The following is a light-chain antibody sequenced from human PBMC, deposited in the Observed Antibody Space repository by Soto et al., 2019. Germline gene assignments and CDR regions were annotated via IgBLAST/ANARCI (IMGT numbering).Light chain of an antibody. CDR2: KAS. J-gene: IGKJ1*01. Sequence: DVQMTQSPSTLSASVGDRVTITCRASQSIDIWLAWYQQKPGKAPNLLIYKASTLETGVPSRFTGSGSRTEFTLTISSLQPDDFATYYCQQYNTFSTFGQGTKVEMK. V-gene: IGKV1-5*03. CDR3: QQYNTFST. CDR1: QSIDIW.